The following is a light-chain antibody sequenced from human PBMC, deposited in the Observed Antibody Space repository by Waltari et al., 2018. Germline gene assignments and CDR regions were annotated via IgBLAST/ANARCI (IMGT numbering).Light chain of an antibody. V-gene: IGLV7-46*01. CDR3: LLSYSDTRV. Sequence: QAVVTQEPSLTVSPGETVTLTCDSSTGAVTSGHYPYWVQQKPGQAPRTLIYDTSDKHSWTPARFAGSLLGGKAALTLSGAQPEDEAEYYCLLSYSDTRVVGGGTKLTVL. CDR2: DTS. J-gene: IGLJ2*01. CDR1: TGAVTSGHY.